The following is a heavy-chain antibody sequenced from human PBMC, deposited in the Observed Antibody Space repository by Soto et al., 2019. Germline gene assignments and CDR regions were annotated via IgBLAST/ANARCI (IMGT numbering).Heavy chain of an antibody. CDR1: GGTFSSYY. V-gene: IGHV4-34*01. Sequence: SGTLTLTCAVYGGTFSSYYWSWIRQPPGKGLEWIGEINHSGSTTYNPSLKSRVTISVDTSKNQFSLKLKSVTAADTAVYYCARLNGDPDSWGQGTLVTVS. D-gene: IGHD7-27*01. CDR2: INHSGST. CDR3: ARLNGDPDS. J-gene: IGHJ4*02.